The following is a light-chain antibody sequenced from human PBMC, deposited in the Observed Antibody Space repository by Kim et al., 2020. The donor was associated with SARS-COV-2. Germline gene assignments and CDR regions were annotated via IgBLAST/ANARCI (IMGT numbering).Light chain of an antibody. CDR3: QYYISSPRP. CDR1: QSVASSS. Sequence: EIVVTQSPGTLSLSPGERATLSCRASQSVASSSLAWYQQKPGRAPRLLIYGASSRATGIPDRFSGSGSGTDFTLTISRLEPEDFAVYYCQYYISSPRPFGGGTKVDIK. V-gene: IGKV3-20*01. CDR2: GAS. J-gene: IGKJ4*01.